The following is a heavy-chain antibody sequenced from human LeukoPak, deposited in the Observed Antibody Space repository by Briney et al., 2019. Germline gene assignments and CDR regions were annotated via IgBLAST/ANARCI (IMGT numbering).Heavy chain of an antibody. D-gene: IGHD6-19*01. Sequence: GASVKVSCKASGYRFTTDMYTIHWLRQAPGHRLEWMGWINAGNGNTKYSQKFQGRATITGDTSARTVYMEVSSLVSEDTAVYYCARDSDSSGWSWVYWGQGTLVTVSS. V-gene: IGHV1-3*01. CDR3: ARDSDSSGWSWVY. J-gene: IGHJ4*02. CDR1: GYRFTTDMYT. CDR2: INAGNGNT.